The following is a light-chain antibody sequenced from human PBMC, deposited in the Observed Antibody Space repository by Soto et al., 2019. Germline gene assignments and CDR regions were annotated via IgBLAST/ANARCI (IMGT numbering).Light chain of an antibody. Sequence: DIPMTQSPSTLSASVGDRVTITCRASQSIIRWLAWSQQKPGKAPKVLIYKASSLESGVPSRFSGSGSGTEFTLTISSLQPDDFATYYCQQYSSYPWTFGQGTKVEIK. V-gene: IGKV1-5*03. J-gene: IGKJ1*01. CDR2: KAS. CDR3: QQYSSYPWT. CDR1: QSIIRW.